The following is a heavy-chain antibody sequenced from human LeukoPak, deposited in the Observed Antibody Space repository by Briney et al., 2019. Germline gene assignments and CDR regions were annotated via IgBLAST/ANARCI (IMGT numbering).Heavy chain of an antibody. J-gene: IGHJ4*02. CDR2: INTNTGNP. CDR1: GYTFTSYA. Sequence: GASVKVSCKASGYTFTSYAMNWVRQAPGQGLEWMGWINTNTGNPTYAQGFTGRFVFSLDTSVSTAYLQISSLKAEDTAVYYCARLGTVTTTSPGEFDYWGQGTLVTVSS. D-gene: IGHD4-17*01. V-gene: IGHV7-4-1*02. CDR3: ARLGTVTTTSPGEFDY.